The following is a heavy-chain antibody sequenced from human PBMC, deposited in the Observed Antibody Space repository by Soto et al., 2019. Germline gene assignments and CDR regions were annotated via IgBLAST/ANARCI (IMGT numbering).Heavy chain of an antibody. CDR2: VSPPSRTS. Sequence: QVQLVQSGAEVKKPGSSVKVSCKTSGVSFNNNGIGWVRQAPGHGLEWMGGVSPPSRTSNYARKFQGRISITADASTGTVNMELSSLTSEHTAQYYCARVLYYGSGSYSPYGMDVWGQGTTVTVSS. V-gene: IGHV1-69*01. J-gene: IGHJ6*02. CDR1: GVSFNNNG. CDR3: ARVLYYGSGSYSPYGMDV. D-gene: IGHD3-10*01.